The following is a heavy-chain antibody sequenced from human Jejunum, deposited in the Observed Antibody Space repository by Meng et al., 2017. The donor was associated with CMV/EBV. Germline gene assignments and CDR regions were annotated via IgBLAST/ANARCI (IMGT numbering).Heavy chain of an antibody. V-gene: IGHV6-1*01. Sequence: LKQAGPGLGKPSQTLSLTCAISGDSVSSNTVAWNWIRLSPSRGLEWLGRTYYRSKWYSEYTVSVRSRISITPDTSKNQFSLQLTSVTPDDTAVYYCARGEDSSLDYWGQGTLVTVSS. D-gene: IGHD6-13*01. CDR3: ARGEDSSLDY. J-gene: IGHJ4*02. CDR1: GDSVSSNTVA. CDR2: TYYRSKWYS.